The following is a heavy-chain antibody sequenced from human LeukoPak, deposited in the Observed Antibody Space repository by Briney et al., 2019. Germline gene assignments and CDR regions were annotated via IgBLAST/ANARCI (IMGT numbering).Heavy chain of an antibody. Sequence: SETLSLTCAVYGGSFSGYYWSWIRQPPGKGLEWIGEINHSGSTNYNPSLKSRVTISVDTSKNQFSLKLSSVTAADTAVYYCARGQVPNYYGSGSYYDHWGQGTLVTVSS. CDR2: INHSGST. CDR1: GGSFSGYY. D-gene: IGHD3-10*01. J-gene: IGHJ4*02. V-gene: IGHV4-34*01. CDR3: ARGQVPNYYGSGSYYDH.